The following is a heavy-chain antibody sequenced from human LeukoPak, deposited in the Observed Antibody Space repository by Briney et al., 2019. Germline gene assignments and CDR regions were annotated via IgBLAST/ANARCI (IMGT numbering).Heavy chain of an antibody. V-gene: IGHV3-33*01. Sequence: GGSLRLSCAASGFPFSSFGMHWVRQAPGKGLEWVARLVSDGIINYGDFAKGRFTISRDNSKSALYLEMNSLRVEDSGIYYCARDLSAAYDLWGQGVVVTVSS. J-gene: IGHJ5*02. CDR1: GFPFSSFG. D-gene: IGHD2-21*01. CDR3: ARDLSAAYDL. CDR2: LVSDGII.